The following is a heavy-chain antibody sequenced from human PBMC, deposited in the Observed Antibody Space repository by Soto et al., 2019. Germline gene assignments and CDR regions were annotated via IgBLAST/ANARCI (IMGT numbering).Heavy chain of an antibody. CDR2: IYSNGFT. CDR1: GFTVTSNY. Sequence: GGSLRLSCAVSGFTVTSNYRSWVRQAPGKGLEWVSVIYSNGFTNYADSGKGRFTVSRDKSKNTLYLQLNSLRAEDTAVYYCASERSTLSYYYHGMDVWGQGTTVTVSS. CDR3: ASERSTLSYYYHGMDV. V-gene: IGHV3-53*01. J-gene: IGHJ6*02.